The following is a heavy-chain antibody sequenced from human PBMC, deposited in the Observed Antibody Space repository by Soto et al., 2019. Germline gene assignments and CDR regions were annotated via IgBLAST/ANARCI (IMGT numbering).Heavy chain of an antibody. CDR2: IIPIFGTA. J-gene: IGHJ6*02. D-gene: IGHD2-15*01. CDR1: GGTFSSYA. Sequence: QVQLVQSGAEVKKPGSSVKVSCKASGGTFSSYAISWVRQAPGQGLEWMGGIIPIFGTANYAQKFQGRVTITADESTSTAYMELSSLRSEDTAVYYCARGKYCSGGSCYSPETFYYYYGMDVWGQGTTVTVSS. CDR3: ARGKYCSGGSCYSPETFYYYYGMDV. V-gene: IGHV1-69*12.